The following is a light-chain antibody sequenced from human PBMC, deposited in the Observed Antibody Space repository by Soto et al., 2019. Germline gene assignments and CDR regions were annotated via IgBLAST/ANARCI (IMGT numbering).Light chain of an antibody. Sequence: IPMNKCPSTLCASLGDRVTITCLASQSASTFLAWYQQKPGQAPKLLIYDASTLQSGVPSRFSASGSGTEFALTISGLQPDDFAVYQCQQYNRYAVTFGQGTKVDI. CDR2: DAS. CDR1: QSASTF. V-gene: IGKV1-5*01. CDR3: QQYNRYAVT. J-gene: IGKJ1*01.